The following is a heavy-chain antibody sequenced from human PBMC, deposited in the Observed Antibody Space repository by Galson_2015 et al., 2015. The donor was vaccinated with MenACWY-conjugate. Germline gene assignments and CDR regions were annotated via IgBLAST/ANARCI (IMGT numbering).Heavy chain of an antibody. CDR2: ISAASATT. CDR3: ARPDGSVPP. J-gene: IGHJ5*02. Sequence: SLRLSCAASGFTFSSFCMNWVRQAPGKGLEWVSSISAASATTYYADSVKGRFTISRDNAKNSLYLQMNSLRAEDTAVYYCARPDGSVPPWGQGTLVTVSS. CDR1: GFTFSSFC. V-gene: IGHV3-21*01. D-gene: IGHD5-24*01.